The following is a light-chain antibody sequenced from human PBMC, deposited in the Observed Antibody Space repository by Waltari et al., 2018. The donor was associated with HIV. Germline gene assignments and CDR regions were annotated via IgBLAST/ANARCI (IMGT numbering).Light chain of an antibody. J-gene: IGLJ3*02. Sequence: SYELTQPPSVSVSPGQTASITCSGDKLGDKFVSWYQQKPGQSPVLVIFQDTKRSSGIPDRFSGSNSGNTATLTISGTQAINEADYYCQVWDSSIWVFGGGTKLTVL. CDR1: KLGDKF. CDR2: QDT. CDR3: QVWDSSIWV. V-gene: IGLV3-1*01.